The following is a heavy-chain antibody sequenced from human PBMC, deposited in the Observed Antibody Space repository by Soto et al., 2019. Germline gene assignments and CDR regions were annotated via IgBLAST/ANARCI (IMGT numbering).Heavy chain of an antibody. V-gene: IGHV3-23*01. CDR1: GFTFSSYA. D-gene: IGHD3-3*01. CDR3: AKDGDYDFWSGPFDY. Sequence: GGSLRLSCAASGFTFSSYAMSWVRQAPGKGLEWVSAISGSGGSTYYADSVKGRFTISRDNSKNTLYLQMNSLRAEDTVVYYCAKDGDYDFWSGPFDYWGQGTLVTVSS. CDR2: ISGSGGST. J-gene: IGHJ4*02.